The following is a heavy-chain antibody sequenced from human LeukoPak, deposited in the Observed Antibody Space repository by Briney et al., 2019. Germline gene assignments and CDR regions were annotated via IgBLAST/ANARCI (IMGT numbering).Heavy chain of an antibody. CDR2: ISGSGGNT. J-gene: IGHJ4*02. V-gene: IGHV3-23*01. Sequence: GGSLRLSCAASGFTSSSYAMTWVRQAPGKGLEWVSTISGSGGNTYYADSVKGRFTISRDNSKNTLYLQMNSLRAEDTAVYYCAKGARGSGWYKEPFDYWGQGTLVTVSS. CDR3: AKGARGSGWYKEPFDY. CDR1: GFTSSSYA. D-gene: IGHD6-19*01.